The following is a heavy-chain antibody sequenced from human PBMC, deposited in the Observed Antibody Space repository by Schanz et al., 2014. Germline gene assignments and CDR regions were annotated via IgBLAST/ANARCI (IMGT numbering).Heavy chain of an antibody. D-gene: IGHD6-19*01. CDR1: GFSFSDYY. Sequence: VQLLESGGGLVQPGGSLRLSCAASGFSFSDYYMSWIRQAPGKGLEWISFINTGSNYTNYADSVKGRFTISRDNAKSSLYLQMNSLRVEDTAVYYCAASSGWHPSTDYWGQGTLVTVSS. V-gene: IGHV3-11*03. CDR2: INTGSNYT. CDR3: AASSGWHPSTDY. J-gene: IGHJ4*02.